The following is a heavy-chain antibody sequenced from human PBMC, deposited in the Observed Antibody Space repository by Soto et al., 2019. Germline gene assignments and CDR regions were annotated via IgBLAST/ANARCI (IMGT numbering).Heavy chain of an antibody. CDR3: ARDPHSSSWSYNWFDP. CDR1: GGTFSSYA. D-gene: IGHD6-13*01. CDR2: IIPIFGTA. V-gene: IGHV1-69*13. J-gene: IGHJ5*02. Sequence: SVKVSCKASGGTFSSYAISWVRQAPGQGLEWMGGIIPIFGTANYAQKFQGRVTITADESTSTAYMELSSLRSEDTAVYYCARDPHSSSWSYNWFDPWGQGTLVTVSS.